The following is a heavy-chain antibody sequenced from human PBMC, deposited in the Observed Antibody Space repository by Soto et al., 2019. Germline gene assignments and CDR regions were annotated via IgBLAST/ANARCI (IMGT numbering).Heavy chain of an antibody. CDR2: IYSGGTT. D-gene: IGHD2-15*01. CDR1: GFTVSQNY. V-gene: IGHV3-66*04. J-gene: IGHJ5*02. Sequence: EVQLVESGGGLVQPGGSLRLSCAASGFTVSQNYMSWVRQAPGKGLECVSVIYSGGTTYYADSVKGRFTISRDNSKNTLYLQMDSLSAADTAIYYGARLDLPGYGRGDDLWGQGSLVTVSS. CDR3: ARLDLPGYGRGDDL.